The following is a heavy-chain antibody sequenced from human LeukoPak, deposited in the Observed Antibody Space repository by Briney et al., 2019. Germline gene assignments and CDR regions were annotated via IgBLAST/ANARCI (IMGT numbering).Heavy chain of an antibody. CDR1: GFTLSSYA. J-gene: IGHJ4*02. D-gene: IGHD1-26*01. CDR3: AREATGVMGANDY. Sequence: QPGRSLRLSCAASGFTLSSYAIHWVRQAPGKGLEWVAVISSDGSNKYYADSVKGRFTISRGDSKNTLYLQMNSLRVEDTAVYYCAREATGVMGANDYWGQGTLVTVSS. V-gene: IGHV3-30-3*01. CDR2: ISSDGSNK.